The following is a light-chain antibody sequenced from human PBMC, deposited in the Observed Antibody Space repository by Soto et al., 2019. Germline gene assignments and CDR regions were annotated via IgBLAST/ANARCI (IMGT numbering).Light chain of an antibody. CDR1: QSVAKNY. Sequence: ENVLTQSPDTLSLSPGERGTLSCRASQSVAKNYLAWYQQKPGQAPRLLIYGASSRATGIPDRFSGTGYGTDLTLTISRLEPEDLAVYSCQQYATSPLTFGGGTKVEIK. J-gene: IGKJ4*01. CDR2: GAS. V-gene: IGKV3-20*01. CDR3: QQYATSPLT.